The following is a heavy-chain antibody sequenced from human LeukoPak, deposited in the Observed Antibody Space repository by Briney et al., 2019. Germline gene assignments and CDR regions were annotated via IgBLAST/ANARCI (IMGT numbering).Heavy chain of an antibody. CDR3: AREPTYSSSLDY. V-gene: IGHV3-53*01. Sequence: GGSLRLSCAASGFTVSSNYMSWVRQAPGKGLEYISVTYSSGTTYYADSVRVRFTISRDNSRNTLYLQMNSLRPEDTAVYYCAREPTYSSSLDYWGQGTLVTVSS. D-gene: IGHD6-6*01. CDR1: GFTVSSNY. CDR2: TYSSGTT. J-gene: IGHJ4*02.